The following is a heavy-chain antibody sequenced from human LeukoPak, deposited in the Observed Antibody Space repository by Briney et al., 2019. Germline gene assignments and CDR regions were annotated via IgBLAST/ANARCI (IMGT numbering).Heavy chain of an antibody. CDR1: GFTFSSYA. Sequence: GGSLRLSCAASGFTFSSYAMSWVRQAPGKGLEWVSAISGSGGSTNYADSVKGRFTISRDNSKNMLYLQMNSLRAEDTAVYYCAKRRGLELLYYYYMDVWGKGTTVTVSS. D-gene: IGHD1-7*01. CDR3: AKRRGLELLYYYYMDV. J-gene: IGHJ6*03. CDR2: ISGSGGST. V-gene: IGHV3-23*01.